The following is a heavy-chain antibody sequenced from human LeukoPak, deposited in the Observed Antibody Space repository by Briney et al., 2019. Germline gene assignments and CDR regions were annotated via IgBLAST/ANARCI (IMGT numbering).Heavy chain of an antibody. V-gene: IGHV3-21*01. CDR3: ATTVTSEPNDY. J-gene: IGHJ4*02. CDR1: GFTFSSYN. Sequence: GGSLRLSCAASGFTFSSYNMNWVRQAPGKGLEWVSSISSSSSYIYYADSVKGRFTISRDNAKNSLYLQMNSLRAEDTAVYYCATTVTSEPNDYWGEGTLVTVSS. CDR2: ISSSSSYI. D-gene: IGHD4-17*01.